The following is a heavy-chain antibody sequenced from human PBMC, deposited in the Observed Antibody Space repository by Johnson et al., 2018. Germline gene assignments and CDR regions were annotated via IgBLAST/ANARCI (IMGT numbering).Heavy chain of an antibody. J-gene: IGHJ4*02. CDR1: GFTFINYG. CDR3: IAAAGKGY. CDR2: ISYDGDNK. D-gene: IGHD6-13*01. Sequence: QVQLVQSGGGVVQPGRSLRLSCAASGFTFINYGMHWVRQAPGKGLEWVAVISYDGDNKYYADSVQGRFTISRDTSKNTLSLQMNSLGAEDTAVYYCIAAAGKGYWGQGTLVTVSS. V-gene: IGHV3-30*03.